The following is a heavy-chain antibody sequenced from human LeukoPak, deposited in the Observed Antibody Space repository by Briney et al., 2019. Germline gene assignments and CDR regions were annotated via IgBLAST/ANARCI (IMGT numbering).Heavy chain of an antibody. Sequence: GESLRLSCAVSEFTFSSNRMSWVCHPQRKGLEWVSNLTQDGSEKYYVDSVKGRFTISRDNAKNSLYLRMSSLRVEDTAVYSCARVIAVPGTPYDYYYMDGWGKGTTVTVSS. CDR3: ARVIAVPGTPYDYYYMDG. J-gene: IGHJ6*03. D-gene: IGHD6-19*01. CDR2: LTQDGSEK. CDR1: EFTFSSNR. V-gene: IGHV3-7*01.